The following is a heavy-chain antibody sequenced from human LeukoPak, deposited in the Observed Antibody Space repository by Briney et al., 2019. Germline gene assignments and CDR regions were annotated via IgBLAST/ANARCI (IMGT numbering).Heavy chain of an antibody. D-gene: IGHD2-2*02. V-gene: IGHV1-46*04. J-gene: IGHJ6*02. Sequence: ASVKVSCKASGYIFTNYYMHWVRQAPGQGLEWMGMINPSGGSTSYAQKLQGRVTMTRDTSTSTVYMELSSLRSEDTAVYYCARDQTDCSTTSCYKFHYGLDVWGQGTTVTVSS. CDR3: ARDQTDCSTTSCYKFHYGLDV. CDR2: INPSGGST. CDR1: GYIFTNYY.